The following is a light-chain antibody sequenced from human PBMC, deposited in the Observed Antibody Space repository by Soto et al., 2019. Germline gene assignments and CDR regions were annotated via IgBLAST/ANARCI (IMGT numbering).Light chain of an antibody. J-gene: IGLJ1*01. CDR3: SSYTSRDTPYV. Sequence: QSALTQPASVSGSPGQSITISCTGTSSDVGDYKYVSWYQQHPDKAPKLIIFVNSNRPSGISNRFSASKPGNTASLTISGLQAEDEDDYYCSSYTSRDTPYVFGTGTKLTVL. CDR2: VNS. CDR1: SSDVGDYKY. V-gene: IGLV2-14*01.